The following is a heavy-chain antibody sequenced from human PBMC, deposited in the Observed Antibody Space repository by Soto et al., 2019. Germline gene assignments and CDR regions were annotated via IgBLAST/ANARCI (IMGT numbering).Heavy chain of an antibody. V-gene: IGHV1-3*01. CDR2: INASTAKS. J-gene: IGHJ6*02. D-gene: IGHD2-2*01. CDR1: GYTFTGYY. CDR3: AREGLVLVPTTVNSDYYYYAMDV. Sequence: ASVKVSCKASGYTFTGYYMHWVRQSPGQRLEWMGWINASTAKSNYAQKFEGRVTITADESTSTAYMELSSLRSDDTAVYYCAREGLVLVPTTVNSDYYYYAMDVWGQGTTVTVSS.